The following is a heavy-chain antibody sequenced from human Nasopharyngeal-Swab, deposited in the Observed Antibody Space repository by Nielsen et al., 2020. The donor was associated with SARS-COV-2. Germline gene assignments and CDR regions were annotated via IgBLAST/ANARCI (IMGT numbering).Heavy chain of an antibody. D-gene: IGHD6-19*01. J-gene: IGHJ6*02. CDR2: ISTSGSTT. CDR3: ARDLIAVAGYGMDV. V-gene: IGHV3-11*04. CDR1: GFTFSDYY. Sequence: GESLKISCVASGFTFSDYYMAWIRQAPGKGLEWVSYISTSGSTTDSADSVKGRFTISRDNSKNTLYLQMNSLRAEDTAVYYCARDLIAVAGYGMDVWGQGTTVTVSS.